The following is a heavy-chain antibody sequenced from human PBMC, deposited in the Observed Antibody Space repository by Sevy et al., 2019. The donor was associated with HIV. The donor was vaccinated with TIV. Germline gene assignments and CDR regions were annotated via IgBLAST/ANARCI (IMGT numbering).Heavy chain of an antibody. CDR3: VREGAPYRNIRYCSGNNCFYNWFDP. D-gene: IGHD2-15*01. Sequence: GGSLRLSCAASGFTFNDYALHWVRQAPGKGLEWVAIISSDGDNTYYADTVKGRFTISRDKSMNTVYRQMNRLRAEDTAFYYCVREGAPYRNIRYCSGNNCFYNWFDPWGQGTLVTVSS. J-gene: IGHJ5*02. CDR1: GFTFNDYA. V-gene: IGHV3-30-3*01. CDR2: ISSDGDNT.